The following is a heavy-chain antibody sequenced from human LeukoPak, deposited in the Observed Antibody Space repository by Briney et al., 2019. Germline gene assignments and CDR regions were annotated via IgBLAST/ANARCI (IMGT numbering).Heavy chain of an antibody. J-gene: IGHJ4*02. D-gene: IGHD6-6*01. Sequence: GGSLRLSCSASGFSFSSYAIHWVRQAPGKGLEYVSAISSNGGSTDYAESVKGRFTISRDNSKNTLYLQMSSLRAEDTAVYFCARGPQQLGRVFDFWGQGTLVTVSS. CDR1: GFSFSSYA. CDR2: ISSNGGST. V-gene: IGHV3-64D*06. CDR3: ARGPQQLGRVFDF.